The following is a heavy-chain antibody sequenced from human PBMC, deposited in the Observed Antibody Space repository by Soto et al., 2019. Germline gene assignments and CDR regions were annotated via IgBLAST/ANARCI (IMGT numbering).Heavy chain of an antibody. Sequence: GGSLRLSCAVSGFTFSSYWMSWVRQAPGKGLEWVANIKKDGSEKYYVDSVKGRFTISRDNAKNSLYLQMNSLRAEDTAVYYCARTDTAMVYDAFDIWGQGTMVTVSS. CDR1: GFTFSSYW. V-gene: IGHV3-7*01. CDR3: ARTDTAMVYDAFDI. D-gene: IGHD5-18*01. J-gene: IGHJ3*02. CDR2: IKKDGSEK.